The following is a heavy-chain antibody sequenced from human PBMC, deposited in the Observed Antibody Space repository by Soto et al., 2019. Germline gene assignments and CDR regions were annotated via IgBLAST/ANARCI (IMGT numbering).Heavy chain of an antibody. J-gene: IGHJ4*02. CDR3: VRTSLVVAAATREDY. D-gene: IGHD2-15*01. Sequence: EVQLVESGGGLVQPGGSLSLSCAASGFPFGSYWMHWVGQAPGKGLGWVSRINSDGSSTSYADSVKGRFTISRDNAKNTLYLQMNSLRAEDTAVYYCVRTSLVVAAATREDYWGQGTLVTVSS. CDR1: GFPFGSYW. CDR2: INSDGSST. V-gene: IGHV3-74*01.